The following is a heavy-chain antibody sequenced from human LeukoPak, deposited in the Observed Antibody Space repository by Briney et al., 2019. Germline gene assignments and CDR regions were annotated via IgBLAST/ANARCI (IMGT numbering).Heavy chain of an antibody. D-gene: IGHD4-17*01. V-gene: IGHV3-23*01. CDR1: GFAFSNYA. Sequence: HPVGSLRLSCAASGFAFSNYAMNWVRQAPGQGLEWVSGVGDSGTMTYYARSVKGRFTISRDNSKNTLYLQMNSLRAEDTAIYYCAKYSRYDYVGQIDYWGQGTLVTVSS. CDR3: AKYSRYDYVGQIDY. J-gene: IGHJ4*02. CDR2: VGDSGTMT.